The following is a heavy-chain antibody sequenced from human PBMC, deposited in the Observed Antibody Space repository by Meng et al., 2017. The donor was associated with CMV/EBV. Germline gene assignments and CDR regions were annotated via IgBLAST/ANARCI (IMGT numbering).Heavy chain of an antibody. Sequence: GGSLRLSCAASGFTFSSYEMNWVRQAPGKGLEWVSYISSSGSTIYYADSVKGRFTNSRDNAKNTLYLQMNSLRAEDTAVYYCARVHLYNWNYYGMDVWGQGTTVTVSS. D-gene: IGHD1-20*01. CDR1: GFTFSSYE. J-gene: IGHJ6*02. CDR2: ISSSGSTI. V-gene: IGHV3-48*03. CDR3: ARVHLYNWNYYGMDV.